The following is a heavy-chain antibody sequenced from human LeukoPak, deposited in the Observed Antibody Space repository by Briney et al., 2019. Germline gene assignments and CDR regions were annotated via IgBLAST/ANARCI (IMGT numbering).Heavy chain of an antibody. V-gene: IGHV4-59*08. D-gene: IGHD4-11*01. J-gene: IGHJ4*02. CDR1: GDSIRSYY. CDR3: ARHTITTVLSPGYFDY. Sequence: SETLSLTCTVSGDSIRSYYWSWIRQPPGKGLEWIGYISYSGNTNYNPSLKSRVTMSLDMPKNQLSLSLTSVTAADTAVYYCARHTITTVLSPGYFDYWGQGTLVTVSS. CDR2: ISYSGNT.